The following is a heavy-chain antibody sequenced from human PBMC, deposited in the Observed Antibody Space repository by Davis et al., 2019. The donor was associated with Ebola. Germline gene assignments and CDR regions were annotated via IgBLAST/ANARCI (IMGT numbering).Heavy chain of an antibody. V-gene: IGHV3-9*01. CDR2: IAYNSGTI. CDR1: GFTFDDYT. D-gene: IGHD2-8*01. Sequence: SLKISCAASGFTFDDYTMHWVRQAPGKGLEWVSGIAYNSGTIAYADSVKGRFAISSDNAENSLFLQMNSLETEDTALYYCAKEGTRLGCTYFDYWGQGTLVTVSS. J-gene: IGHJ4*02. CDR3: AKEGTRLGCTYFDY.